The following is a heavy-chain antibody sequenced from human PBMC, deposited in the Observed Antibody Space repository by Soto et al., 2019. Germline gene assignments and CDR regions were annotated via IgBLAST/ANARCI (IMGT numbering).Heavy chain of an antibody. CDR1: GGSVSSSNW. Sequence: SETLSLTCAVSGGSVSSSNWWSWVRQPPGKGLEWIGEIYHSGSANYNPSLKSRVTISLDKSKNQFSLKLSSVTAADTAVYYCARDLWFGEGFAYWGQGTLVTVSS. CDR2: IYHSGSA. V-gene: IGHV4-4*02. D-gene: IGHD3-10*01. CDR3: ARDLWFGEGFAY. J-gene: IGHJ4*02.